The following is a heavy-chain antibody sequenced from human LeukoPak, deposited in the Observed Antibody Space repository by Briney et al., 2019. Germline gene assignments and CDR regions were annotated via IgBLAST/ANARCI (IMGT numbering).Heavy chain of an antibody. CDR2: INPNSGGT. CDR1: GYTFTGYY. Sequence: GSVKVSCKASGYTFTGYYMHWVRQAPGQGLEWMGWINPNSGGTNYAQKFQGRVTMTRDTSISTAYMELSRLRSDDTAVYYCARVRIVGATPNFDYWGQGTLVTVSS. CDR3: ARVRIVGATPNFDY. D-gene: IGHD1-26*01. V-gene: IGHV1-2*02. J-gene: IGHJ4*02.